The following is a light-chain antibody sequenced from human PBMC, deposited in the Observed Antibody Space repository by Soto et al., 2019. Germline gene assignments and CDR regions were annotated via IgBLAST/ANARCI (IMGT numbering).Light chain of an antibody. J-gene: IGLJ3*02. V-gene: IGLV1-47*01. CDR3: AAWDDSLSGAWV. CDR1: SSNIGSNY. CDR2: RNN. Sequence: QSVLTQPPSASGTPGQRVTISCSGSSSNIGSNYVYWYQQLPGTAPKLLIYRNNQRPSGVPDRFSGYKSGTSASLASSGLRSEDEADYYWAAWDDSLSGAWVFGGGTNLIVL.